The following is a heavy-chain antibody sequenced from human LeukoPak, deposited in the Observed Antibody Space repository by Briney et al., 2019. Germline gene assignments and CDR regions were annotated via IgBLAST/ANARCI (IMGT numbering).Heavy chain of an antibody. D-gene: IGHD6-19*01. Sequence: ASVKVSCKASGYTFTSYYMHWVRQAPGQGLEWMGIINPSGGSTSYAQKFQGRVTMTRDTSTSTVYMELSSLRSEDTAVYYCARDRIAVAGRQGMDVWGQGTTVTVSS. CDR2: INPSGGST. CDR3: ARDRIAVAGRQGMDV. V-gene: IGHV1-46*01. CDR1: GYTFTSYY. J-gene: IGHJ6*01.